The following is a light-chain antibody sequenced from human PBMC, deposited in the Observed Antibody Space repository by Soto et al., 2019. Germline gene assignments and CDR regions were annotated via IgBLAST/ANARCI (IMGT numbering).Light chain of an antibody. CDR3: SSYTSSSTLV. CDR2: EVT. J-gene: IGLJ1*01. V-gene: IGLV2-14*01. Sequence: QSVLTQPASVSGSPGQSITISCTGTSTDVGTYKYVSWFQQHPGKVPKLMIYEVTNRPSGVSNRFSGSKSGGTASLTISGLQAEDEADYYCSSYTSSSTLVFGTGTKVTVL. CDR1: STDVGTYKY.